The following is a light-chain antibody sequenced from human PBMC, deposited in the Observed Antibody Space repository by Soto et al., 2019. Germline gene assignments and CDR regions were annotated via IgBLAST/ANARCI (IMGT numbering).Light chain of an antibody. CDR3: QQYTSYSWT. CDR1: QDIGTY. Sequence: AIRMTQSPSSFSASTGDRVSITCRATQDIGTYLAWYQQIPGKAPKLLIYAASTLQNGVPSRFSASGSGTEFTLIISSLQPDDFATYYCQQYTSYSWTFGQGTRLEIK. J-gene: IGKJ5*01. V-gene: IGKV1-8*01. CDR2: AAS.